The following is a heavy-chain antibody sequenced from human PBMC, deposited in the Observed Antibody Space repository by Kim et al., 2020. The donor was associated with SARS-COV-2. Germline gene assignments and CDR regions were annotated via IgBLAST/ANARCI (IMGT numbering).Heavy chain of an antibody. CDR1: GFTFSSYS. V-gene: IGHV3-48*02. Sequence: GGSLRLSCAASGFTFSSYSMNWVRQAPGKGLEWVSYISSSSSTIYYADSVKGRFTISRDNAKNSLYLQMNSLRDEDTAVYYCARDLGGPLKPMYDYVWGSYRPTWGYFDYWGQGTLVTVSS. CDR2: ISSSSSTI. CDR3: ARDLGGPLKPMYDYVWGSYRPTWGYFDY. J-gene: IGHJ4*02. D-gene: IGHD3-16*02.